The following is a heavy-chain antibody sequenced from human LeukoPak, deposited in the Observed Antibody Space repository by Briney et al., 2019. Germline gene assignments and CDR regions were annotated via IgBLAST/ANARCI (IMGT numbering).Heavy chain of an antibody. D-gene: IGHD3-16*01. CDR1: AGSISNYY. CDR2: INSRGST. J-gene: IGHJ6*03. CDR3: ARDSEGWASAYYYYYMDV. V-gene: IGHV4-4*07. Sequence: SETLSLTCTVSAGSISNYYWSWIRQPAGKGLDWIGRINSRGSTKYNPSLNSRVTMSVDTSKNQFSLKLTSVTPADTAVYYCARDSEGWASAYYYYYMDVWGKGTTVTVSS.